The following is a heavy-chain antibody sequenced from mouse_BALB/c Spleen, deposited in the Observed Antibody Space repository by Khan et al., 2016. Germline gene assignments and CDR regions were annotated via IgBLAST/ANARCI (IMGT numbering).Heavy chain of an antibody. CDR2: INTYTGEP. V-gene: IGHV9-3-1*01. D-gene: IGHD2-4*01. CDR3: ATGGRITTGDDEMDY. CDR1: GYTFTNYG. J-gene: IGHJ4*01. Sequence: QIQLVQSGPELKKPGETVKISCKASGYTFTNYGMNWVKQAPGKGLKWMGWINTYTGEPTYADDFKGRFAFSLETSASTAYLQINNLKNEDTATXCCATGGRITTGDDEMDYWGQGTSVTVSS.